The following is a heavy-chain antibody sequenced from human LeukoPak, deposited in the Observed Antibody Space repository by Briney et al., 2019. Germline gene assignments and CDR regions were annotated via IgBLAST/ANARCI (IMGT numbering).Heavy chain of an antibody. J-gene: IGHJ4*02. CDR3: PLERGEGFDY. CDR2: ISSSSLYI. Sequence: GGSLRLSCAASGFTLSSYTMNWVRQAPGKGLEWVSSISSSSLYIYYADSVKGRFTISRDNAKNSLFLQMSSLRAEDTAVYYCPLERGEGFDYWGQGTLVTVSS. V-gene: IGHV3-21*01. CDR1: GFTLSSYT. D-gene: IGHD1-1*01.